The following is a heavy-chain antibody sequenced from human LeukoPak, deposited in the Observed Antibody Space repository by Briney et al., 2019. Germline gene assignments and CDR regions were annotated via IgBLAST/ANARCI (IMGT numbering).Heavy chain of an antibody. CDR2: IIPIFGIA. V-gene: IGHV1-69*04. CDR1: GGTFSSYA. CDR3: ARPPEYCSSSSCPFFGY. Sequence: SVKVSCKASGGTFSSYAISWVRQAPGQGLEWMGRIIPIFGIANYAQKFQGRVMITADKSTSTAHMELSSLRSEDTAVYYCARPPEYCSSSSCPFFGYWGQGTLVTVSS. J-gene: IGHJ4*02. D-gene: IGHD2-2*01.